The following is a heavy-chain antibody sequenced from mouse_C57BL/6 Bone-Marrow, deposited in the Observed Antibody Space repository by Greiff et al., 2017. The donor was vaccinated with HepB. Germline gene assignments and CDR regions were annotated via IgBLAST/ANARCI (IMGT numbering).Heavy chain of an antibody. J-gene: IGHJ1*03. CDR2: IYPGSGNT. D-gene: IGHD2-1*01. Sequence: LQESGAELVRPGASVKLSCKASGYTFTDYYINWVKQRPGQGLEWIARIYPGSGNTYYNEKFKGRATLTAEKSSSTAYMQLSSLTSEDSAVYFCARGEIYYGKDDWYFDVWGTGTTVTVSS. CDR3: ARGEIYYGKDDWYFDV. CDR1: GYTFTDYY. V-gene: IGHV1-76*01.